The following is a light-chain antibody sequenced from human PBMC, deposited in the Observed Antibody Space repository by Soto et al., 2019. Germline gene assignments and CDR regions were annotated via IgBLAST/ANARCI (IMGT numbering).Light chain of an antibody. V-gene: IGKV3-20*01. Sequence: EIVLTQSPGTLSLSPGEGATLSCRASQSVGSSYLAWYQQKPGQAPRLLIYAASSRATGVPDRFSGSGSGTDFTLTISRLEPDDFAVYYCQHYGGSPRALGQGTKVEI. J-gene: IGKJ1*01. CDR2: AAS. CDR3: QHYGGSPRA. CDR1: QSVGSSY.